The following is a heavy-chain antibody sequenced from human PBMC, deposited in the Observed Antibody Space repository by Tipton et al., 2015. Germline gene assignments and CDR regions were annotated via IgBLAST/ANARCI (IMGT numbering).Heavy chain of an antibody. D-gene: IGHD3-22*01. CDR2: ISHSGST. CDR3: ARASIIQGYYHDSSRYYLFNS. Sequence: TLSLTCAVSAYSISTDYYWVWIRQPPGKGLEWIGTISHSGSTYYTPSLKSRVTISADTSKNQFSLRLSSVTAADTAVYYCARASIIQGYYHDSSRYYLFNSWGQGTLVTVSS. J-gene: IGHJ1*01. CDR1: AYSISTDYY. V-gene: IGHV4-38-2*01.